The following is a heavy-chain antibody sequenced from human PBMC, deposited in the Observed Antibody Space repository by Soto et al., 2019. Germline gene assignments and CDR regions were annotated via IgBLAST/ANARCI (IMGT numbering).Heavy chain of an antibody. J-gene: IGHJ5*02. D-gene: IGHD3-22*01. Sequence: ASVKVSCKVSGYTLTELSMHWVRQAPGKGLEWMGGFDPEDGETIYAQKFQGRVTMTEDTSTDTAYMELSSLRSEDTAVYYCATDSYSSVPTWLDPWGQGTLVTVSS. CDR1: GYTLTELS. CDR2: FDPEDGET. V-gene: IGHV1-24*01. CDR3: ATDSYSSVPTWLDP.